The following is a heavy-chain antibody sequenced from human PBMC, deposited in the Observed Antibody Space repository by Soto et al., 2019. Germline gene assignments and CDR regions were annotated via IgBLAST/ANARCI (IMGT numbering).Heavy chain of an antibody. V-gene: IGHV3-66*02. CDR1: GFNVSSNY. J-gene: IGHJ3*02. D-gene: IGHD6-19*01. Sequence: GGSLRLSCAASGFNVSSNYMSWVRQAPGKGLEWVSVIYSGGSTYYADSGKGRFTIYRDNSKNKLYLKMNSLRAEDTTVYYCARGPGSGWYKYALDNWGQGTMVPVSS. CDR3: ARGPGSGWYKYALDN. CDR2: IYSGGST.